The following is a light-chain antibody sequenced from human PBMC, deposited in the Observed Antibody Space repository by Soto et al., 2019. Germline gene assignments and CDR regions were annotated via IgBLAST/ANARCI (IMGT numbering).Light chain of an antibody. Sequence: DIVLTQSPGTLSLSPGERATLSCKASQTISIAYLGWYQQKPGQAPRVLIYGASTRATGVPDRFSVSGSGTEFTLTISRLEPEEFAVYYCQQYGRSPRTCGQGTKVEIK. CDR2: GAS. CDR1: QTISIAY. J-gene: IGKJ1*01. CDR3: QQYGRSPRT. V-gene: IGKV3-20*01.